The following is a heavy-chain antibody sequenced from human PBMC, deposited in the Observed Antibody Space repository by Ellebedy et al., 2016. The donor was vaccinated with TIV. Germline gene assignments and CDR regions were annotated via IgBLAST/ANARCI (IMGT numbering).Heavy chain of an antibody. CDR2: IGTGGDT. D-gene: IGHD3-22*01. J-gene: IGHJ4*02. CDR3: ARTITMIVVVWDPFDY. V-gene: IGHV3-47*02. CDR1: GFAFSSYV. Sequence: GESLKISCAASGFAFSSYVLHWVRRAPGKGPEWVSAIGTGGDTYYADSVMGRFTISRDNAKKSFYLQMNSLIAEDMAVYYCARTITMIVVVWDPFDYWGQGTLVTVSS.